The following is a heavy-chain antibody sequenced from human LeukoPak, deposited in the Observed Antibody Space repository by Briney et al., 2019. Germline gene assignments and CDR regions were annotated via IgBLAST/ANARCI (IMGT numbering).Heavy chain of an antibody. CDR1: GYTLTELS. CDR3: ARAQKGGYSYGYPSYYFDY. D-gene: IGHD5-18*01. J-gene: IGHJ4*02. Sequence: ASVKVSCKVSGYTLTELSMHWVRQAPGQGLEWMGWISAYNGNTNYAQKLQGRVTMTTDTSTSTAYMELRSLRSDDTAVYYCARAQKGGYSYGYPSYYFDYWGQGTLVTVSS. V-gene: IGHV1-18*01. CDR2: ISAYNGNT.